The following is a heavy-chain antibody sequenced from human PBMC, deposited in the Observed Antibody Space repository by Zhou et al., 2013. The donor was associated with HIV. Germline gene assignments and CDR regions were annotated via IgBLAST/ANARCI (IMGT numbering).Heavy chain of an antibody. V-gene: IGHV1-69*12. J-gene: IGHJ4*02. CDR1: GGTFSSYA. CDR3: TRGRIEATTIEEFDY. CDR2: IIPFLGVT. D-gene: IGHD6-13*01. Sequence: QVQLVQSGAEVKKPGSSVKVSCKTSGGTFSSYAISWVRQAPGQGLEWMGGIIPFLGVTKYAQKFQGRITITADDSTSTAYMELSSLRSEDTAVFYXTRGRIEATTIEEFDYWGQGTLVTVSS.